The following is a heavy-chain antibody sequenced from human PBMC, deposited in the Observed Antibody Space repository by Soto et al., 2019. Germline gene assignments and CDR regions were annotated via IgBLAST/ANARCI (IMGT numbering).Heavy chain of an antibody. CDR3: ARGWYYFDF. V-gene: IGHV4-59*08. J-gene: IGHJ4*02. CDR1: GGSISSYY. CDR2: IYYSGST. Sequence: SETLSLTCTVSGGSISSYYWSWIRQPPGKGLEWIGYIYYSGSTNYNPSLKSRVTISVDTSKNQFSLRLSSVTAADTALYYCARGWYYFDFWGQGTLVTVSS. D-gene: IGHD2-15*01.